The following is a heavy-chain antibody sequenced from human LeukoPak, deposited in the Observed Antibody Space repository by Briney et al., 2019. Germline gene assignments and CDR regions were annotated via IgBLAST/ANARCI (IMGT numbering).Heavy chain of an antibody. CDR1: GFTFSSYS. J-gene: IGHJ5*02. V-gene: IGHV3-21*01. CDR3: ARDRSNIAASDGWFDP. CDR2: ISTSSSYI. Sequence: PGGSLRLSCEASGFTFSSYSMNWVRQAPGKGLEWVSSISTSSSYIYYADSVKGRFTISRDNAKNSLYLQMNSLRAEDTAVYYCARDRSNIAASDGWFDPWGQGTLVTVSS. D-gene: IGHD6-13*01.